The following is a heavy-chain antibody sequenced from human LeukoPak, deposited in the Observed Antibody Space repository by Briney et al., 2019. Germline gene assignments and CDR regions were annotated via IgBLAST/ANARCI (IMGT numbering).Heavy chain of an antibody. CDR1: GDSISSYY. V-gene: IGHV4-34*01. J-gene: IGHJ6*02. CDR3: ARGRGCSSTSCIYGMDV. CDR2: INHSGST. Sequence: SETLSLTCTVSGDSISSYYWSWIRQPPGKGLEWIGEINHSGSTNYNPSLKSRVTISVDTSKNQFSLKLSSVTAADTAVYYCARGRGCSSTSCIYGMDVWGQGTTVTVSS. D-gene: IGHD2-2*01.